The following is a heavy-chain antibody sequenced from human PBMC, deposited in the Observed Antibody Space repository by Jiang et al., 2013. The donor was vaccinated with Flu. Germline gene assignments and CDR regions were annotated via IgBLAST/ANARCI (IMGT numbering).Heavy chain of an antibody. Sequence: GAEVKKPGASVKVSCKVSGYTLTELSMHWVRQAPGKGLEWMGGFDPEDGETIYAQKFQGRVTMTEDTSTDTAYMELSSLRSEDTAVYYCATHIAHRELLIFDYWGQGTLVTVSS. D-gene: IGHD1-26*01. CDR1: GYTLTELS. V-gene: IGHV1-24*01. CDR3: ATHIAHRELLIFDY. CDR2: FDPEDGET. J-gene: IGHJ4*02.